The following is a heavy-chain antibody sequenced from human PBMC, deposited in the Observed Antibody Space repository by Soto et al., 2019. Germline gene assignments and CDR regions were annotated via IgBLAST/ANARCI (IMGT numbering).Heavy chain of an antibody. CDR3: AKNPGYNSGWYSIDY. CDR1: GFTFSNYG. V-gene: IGHV3-30*18. D-gene: IGHD6-19*01. Sequence: GGSLRLSCAASGFTFSNYGMHWVRQAPGKGLEWVAVISYDGSNKYYADSVKGRFTISRDNSKNTLYLQMNSLRVEDTAMYYCAKNPGYNSGWYSIDYWGQGTLVTVSS. J-gene: IGHJ4*02. CDR2: ISYDGSNK.